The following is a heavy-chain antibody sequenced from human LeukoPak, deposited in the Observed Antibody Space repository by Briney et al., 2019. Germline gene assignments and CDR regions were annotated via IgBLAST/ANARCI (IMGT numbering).Heavy chain of an antibody. V-gene: IGHV4-59*01. CDR3: AAGYDSSGYQFDY. J-gene: IGHJ4*02. D-gene: IGHD3-22*01. Sequence: SGTLSLTCTVSGGSISSYYWSWLRQPPGKGLEWIGYIYYSGSTNYNPSLKSRVTISVDTSKNQFSLKLSSVTAADTAVYYCAAGYDSSGYQFDYWGQGTLVTVSS. CDR2: IYYSGST. CDR1: GGSISSYY.